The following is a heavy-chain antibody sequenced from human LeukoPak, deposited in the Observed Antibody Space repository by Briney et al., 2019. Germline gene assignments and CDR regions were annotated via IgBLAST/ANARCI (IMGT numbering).Heavy chain of an antibody. D-gene: IGHD3-9*01. J-gene: IGHJ5*02. V-gene: IGHV4-39*01. CDR3: ARQYYYYDILTGYFAPEWNWFDP. Sequence: SETLSLTCTVSGGSISSSSYYWGWIRQPPGKGLEWIGIIYYSGSTYYNPSLKSRVTISVDTSKNQFSLKLSSVTAADTAVYYCARQYYYYDILTGYFAPEWNWFDPWGQGTLVTVSS. CDR2: IYYSGST. CDR1: GGSISSSSYY.